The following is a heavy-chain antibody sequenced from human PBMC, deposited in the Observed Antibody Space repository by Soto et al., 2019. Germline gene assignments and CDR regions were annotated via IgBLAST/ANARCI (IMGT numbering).Heavy chain of an antibody. D-gene: IGHD1-20*01. CDR2: IWYDGSNK. Sequence: QVQLVESGGGVVQPGRSLRLSCAASGFTFSSYGMHWVRQAPGKGLEWVAVIWYDGSNKYYADSVKGRFTVSRDNSKNTLYLQMNSLRAVDTAVYYCARDNFHYYYGMDVWGQGTTVTVSS. CDR1: GFTFSSYG. CDR3: ARDNFHYYYGMDV. V-gene: IGHV3-33*01. J-gene: IGHJ6*02.